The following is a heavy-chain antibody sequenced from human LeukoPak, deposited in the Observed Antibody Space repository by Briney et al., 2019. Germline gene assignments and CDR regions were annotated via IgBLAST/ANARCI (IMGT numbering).Heavy chain of an antibody. CDR3: ARSDFFSMIVSRYWYFDL. V-gene: IGHV3-30*03. CDR1: GFTFSSYG. D-gene: IGHD3-22*01. J-gene: IGHJ2*01. Sequence: GGSLRLSCAASGFTFSSYGMHWVRKAPGKGLEREAVISYDGSNKYYADSVKGRFTISRDNSKNTLYLQMNSLRAEDTAVYYCARSDFFSMIVSRYWYFDLWGRGTLVTVSS. CDR2: ISYDGSNK.